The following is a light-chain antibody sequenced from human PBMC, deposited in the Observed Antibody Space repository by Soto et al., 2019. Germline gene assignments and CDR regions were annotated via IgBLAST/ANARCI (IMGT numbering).Light chain of an antibody. J-gene: IGKJ2*01. CDR1: QNINNW. CDR3: QHYNVYYMYT. V-gene: IGKV1-5*01. CDR2: DAS. Sequence: DIQMTQSPSTLSASVGDRVTITCRASQNINNWLAWFQQKPGEAPKLLIYDASTLESGVPSRFSGSGSGTEFTLTISSLLPDDYATYSCQHYNVYYMYTFGQGTKVDIK.